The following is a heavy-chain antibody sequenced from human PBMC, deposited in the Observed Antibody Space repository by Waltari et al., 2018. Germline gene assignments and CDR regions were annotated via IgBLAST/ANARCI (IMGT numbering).Heavy chain of an antibody. CDR2: IYHSGST. J-gene: IGHJ6*02. CDR1: SGSISSSNW. D-gene: IGHD2-2*01. Sequence: QVQLQESGPGLVKPSGTLSLTCAVSSGSISSSNWWSWVRQPPGKGLERIGEIYHSGSTNYNSSLKSRVTISVDKSKNQFSLKLSSVTAADTAVYYCARDDRGQGSTSSGPGYYYYGMDVWGQGTTVTVSS. CDR3: ARDDRGQGSTSSGPGYYYYGMDV. V-gene: IGHV4-4*02.